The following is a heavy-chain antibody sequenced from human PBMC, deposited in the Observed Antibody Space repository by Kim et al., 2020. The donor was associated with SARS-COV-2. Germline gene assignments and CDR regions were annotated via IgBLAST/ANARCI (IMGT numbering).Heavy chain of an antibody. V-gene: IGHV3-53*01. CDR3: ARRLWTVAAHGMDC. Sequence: GGSLRLSCAASGFTFSSNYMTWVRQAPGEGLEWVSLLFSGGSTYYADDVKGRITISRDNSKNTLYHQMNSLRTADTAADYCARRLWTVAAHGMDCWGQGT. CDR2: LFSGGST. J-gene: IGHJ6*01. D-gene: IGHD2-15*01. CDR1: GFTFSSNY.